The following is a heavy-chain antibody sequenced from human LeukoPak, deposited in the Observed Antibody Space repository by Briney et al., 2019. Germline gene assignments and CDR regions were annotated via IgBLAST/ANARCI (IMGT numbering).Heavy chain of an antibody. D-gene: IGHD6-13*01. CDR2: IKSKTDGGTT. Sequence: PGGSLRLSCAASGFTFSTYTMSWVRQAPGKGLEWVGRIKSKTDGGTTDYAAPVKGRFTISRDDSKNTLYLQMNSLKTEDTAVYYCTTSSGYSSSWYEHDAFDIWGQGTMVTVSS. V-gene: IGHV3-15*01. CDR1: GFTFSTYT. CDR3: TTSSGYSSSWYEHDAFDI. J-gene: IGHJ3*02.